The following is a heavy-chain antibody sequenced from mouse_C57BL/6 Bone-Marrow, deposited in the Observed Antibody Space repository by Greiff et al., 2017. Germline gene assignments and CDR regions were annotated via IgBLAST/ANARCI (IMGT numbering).Heavy chain of an antibody. CDR2: ISSGGSYP. D-gene: IGHD1-1*01. Sequence: DVQLVESGGDLVKPGGSLKLSCAASGFTFSSYGMSWVRQTPDKRLEWVATISSGGSYPYYPDSVKGRFTISSDNAKNTLYLQMSSLKSEDTAMYYCARRGTTVVATPYAMDYWGQGTSVTVSS. V-gene: IGHV5-6*01. J-gene: IGHJ4*01. CDR3: ARRGTTVVATPYAMDY. CDR1: GFTFSSYG.